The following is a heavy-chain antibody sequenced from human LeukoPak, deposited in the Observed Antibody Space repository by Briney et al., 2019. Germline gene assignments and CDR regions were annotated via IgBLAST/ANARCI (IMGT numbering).Heavy chain of an antibody. V-gene: IGHV1-18*01. Sequence: ASVKVSCKASVYTFTSYGISWVRQAPGQGLEWMGWISAYNGNTNYAQKLQGRVTMTTDTSTSTAYMELRSLRSDDTAVYYCARVSVRYDSSGLFDYWGQGTLVTVSS. CDR3: ARVSVRYDSSGLFDY. D-gene: IGHD3-22*01. CDR2: ISAYNGNT. J-gene: IGHJ4*02. CDR1: VYTFTSYG.